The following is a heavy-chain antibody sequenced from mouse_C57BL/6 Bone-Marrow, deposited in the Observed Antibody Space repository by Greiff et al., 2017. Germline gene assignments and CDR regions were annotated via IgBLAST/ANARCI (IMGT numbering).Heavy chain of an antibody. J-gene: IGHJ3*01. CDR2: ISDGGSYT. CDR3: ARDPDGPAWFAY. CDR1: GFTFSSYA. D-gene: IGHD2-3*01. V-gene: IGHV5-4*01. Sequence: EVKLVESGGGLVKPGGSLKLSCAASGFTFSSYAMSWVRQTPEKRLEWVATISDGGSYTYYPDNVKGRFTISRDNAKNNLYLQMSHLKSEDTAMYDCARDPDGPAWFAYWGQGTLVTVSA.